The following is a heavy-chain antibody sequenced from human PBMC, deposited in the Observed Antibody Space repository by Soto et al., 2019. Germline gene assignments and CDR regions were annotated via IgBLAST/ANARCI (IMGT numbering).Heavy chain of an antibody. CDR2: IIPILGIA. D-gene: IGHD6-19*01. V-gene: IGHV1-69*02. Sequence: QVQLVQSGAEVKKPGSSVKVSCKASGGTFSSYTISWVRQAPGQGLEWMGRIIPILGIANYAQKFQGRVTITADKTTSTGYMELSSLRSEGTAVYYCAGGYSSNWFDPWGQGTLVTVSS. J-gene: IGHJ5*02. CDR3: AGGYSSNWFDP. CDR1: GGTFSSYT.